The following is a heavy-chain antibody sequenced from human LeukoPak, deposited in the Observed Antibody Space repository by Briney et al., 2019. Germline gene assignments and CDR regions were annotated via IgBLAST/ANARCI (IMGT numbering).Heavy chain of an antibody. CDR1: GGSISSGSYY. D-gene: IGHD4-11*01. CDR2: IYTSGST. J-gene: IGHJ5*02. Sequence: SETLSLTCTVSGGSISSGSYYWSWIRQPAGKGLEWIGRIYTSGSTNYNPSLKSRVTISVDTSKNQFSLKLSSVTAADTAVYYCARAYSNSHWFDPWGQGTLVTVSS. V-gene: IGHV4-61*02. CDR3: ARAYSNSHWFDP.